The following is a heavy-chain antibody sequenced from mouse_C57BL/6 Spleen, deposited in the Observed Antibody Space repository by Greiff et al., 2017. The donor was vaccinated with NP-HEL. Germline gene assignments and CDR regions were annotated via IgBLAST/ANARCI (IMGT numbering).Heavy chain of an antibody. CDR2: INPNNGGT. V-gene: IGHV1-18*01. J-gene: IGHJ2*01. Sequence: EVQLQQSGPELVKPGASVKIPCKASGYTFTDYNMDWVKQSHGKSLEWIGDINPNNGGTIYNQKFKGKATLTVDKSSSTAYMELRSLTSEDTAVYYCARRFHYYGRSYGYFDYWGQGTTLTVSS. D-gene: IGHD1-1*01. CDR1: GYTFTDYN. CDR3: ARRFHYYGRSYGYFDY.